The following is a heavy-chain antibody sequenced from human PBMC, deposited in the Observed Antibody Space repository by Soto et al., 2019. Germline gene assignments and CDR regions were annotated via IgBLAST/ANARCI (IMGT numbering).Heavy chain of an antibody. V-gene: IGHV4-34*01. J-gene: IGHJ6*02. CDR1: GGSFSGYY. D-gene: IGHD2-2*01. Sequence: SETLSLTCAVYGGSFSGYYWSWIRQPPGKGQEWSGEINHSRSTNYNPSFMRRVTISVDTSKIHFSLMLSSVTAADTAVYYCARERYCISTSCYRDYYYGMDVWGQATTVT. CDR2: INHSRST. CDR3: ARERYCISTSCYRDYYYGMDV.